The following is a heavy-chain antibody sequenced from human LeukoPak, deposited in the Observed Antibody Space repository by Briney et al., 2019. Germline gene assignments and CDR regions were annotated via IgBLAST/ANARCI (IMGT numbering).Heavy chain of an antibody. D-gene: IGHD3-10*01. Sequence: GGSLRLSCAASGFTFSNAWMSWVRQAPGEGREWVGRIKSKIDGGTTDYAAPVKGRFTISRDDSKSTLYLQMNSLKTEDTAVYYCTPHPGNYFDYWGQGTLVTVSS. CDR1: GFTFSNAW. J-gene: IGHJ4*02. CDR3: TPHPGNYFDY. V-gene: IGHV3-15*01. CDR2: IKSKIDGGTT.